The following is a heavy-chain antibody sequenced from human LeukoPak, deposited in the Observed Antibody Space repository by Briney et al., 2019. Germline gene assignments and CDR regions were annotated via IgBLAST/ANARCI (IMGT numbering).Heavy chain of an antibody. V-gene: IGHV3-7*05. D-gene: IGHD6-19*01. Sequence: GGSLRLSCEASGFTFSNYWMNWVRHTPGKGLEWVANIEEDGSEKYYVDSVKGRFTVSRDSAQNTLYLQMNSLRAEDTAVYYCATGRYSSVYWGQGTLVTVPS. CDR3: ATGRYSSVY. J-gene: IGHJ4*02. CDR2: IEEDGSEK. CDR1: GFTFSNYW.